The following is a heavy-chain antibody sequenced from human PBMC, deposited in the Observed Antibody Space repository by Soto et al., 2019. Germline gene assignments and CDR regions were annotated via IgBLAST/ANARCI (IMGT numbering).Heavy chain of an antibody. Sequence: SSETLSLTCTVSGGSISSFYWSWIRQPPGKGLEWIGYIYGSGNTNYSPSLESRVTMSLDTSKNYFSLKLSSVTAADTAVYYCARAAGLRSSKWFDPWGQGTLVTVSS. D-gene: IGHD3-3*01. CDR2: IYGSGNT. CDR1: GGSISSFY. CDR3: ARAAGLRSSKWFDP. V-gene: IGHV4-59*01. J-gene: IGHJ5*02.